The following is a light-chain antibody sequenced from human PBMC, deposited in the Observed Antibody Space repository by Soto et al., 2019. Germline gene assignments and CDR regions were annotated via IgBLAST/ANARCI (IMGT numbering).Light chain of an antibody. CDR3: CSYVGDTTLV. Sequence: QSALTQPRSVSGSPGQSVTMSCTGTSSDVGDYNYVSWYQQHPGKAPKLIIYEDTQRPSGVSHRFSASESGNTASLTISGLQAGDEADYYCCSYVGDTTLVFGGGTKLTVL. V-gene: IGLV2-11*01. J-gene: IGLJ2*01. CDR1: SSDVGDYNY. CDR2: EDT.